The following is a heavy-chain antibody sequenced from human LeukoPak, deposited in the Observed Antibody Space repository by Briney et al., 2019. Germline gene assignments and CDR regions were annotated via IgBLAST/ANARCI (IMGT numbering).Heavy chain of an antibody. CDR2: ISSSSSTI. D-gene: IGHD6-19*01. Sequence: GGSLRLSCAASGFTFSSYSMNWVRQAPGKGLEWVSYISSSSSTIYYADSVKGRFTISRDNAKNSLYLQMNSLRAEDTAVYYCARDHSIAVAGTGFDYWGQGTLVTVSS. V-gene: IGHV3-48*04. CDR1: GFTFSSYS. CDR3: ARDHSIAVAGTGFDY. J-gene: IGHJ4*02.